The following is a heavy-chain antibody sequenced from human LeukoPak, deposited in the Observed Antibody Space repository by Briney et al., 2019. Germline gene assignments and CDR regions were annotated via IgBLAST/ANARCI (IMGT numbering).Heavy chain of an antibody. Sequence: GGSLRLSCAASGFTFSNYWMHWVRQAPGKGRVWVSRINSDGSSTSYADSVKGRFTISRDNAKNTLSLQMNSLRAEDTAVYYCARDYDFWSGFFDYWGQGTLVTVSS. J-gene: IGHJ4*02. D-gene: IGHD3-3*01. CDR2: INSDGSST. CDR3: ARDYDFWSGFFDY. V-gene: IGHV3-74*01. CDR1: GFTFSNYW.